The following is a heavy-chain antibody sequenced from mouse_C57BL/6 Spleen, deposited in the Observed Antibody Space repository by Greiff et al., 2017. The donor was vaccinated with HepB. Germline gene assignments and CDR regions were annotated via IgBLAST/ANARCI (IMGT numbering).Heavy chain of an antibody. J-gene: IGHJ3*01. CDR1: GFTFSSYA. CDR3: ASDYDYDLFAY. CDR2: ISDGGSYT. V-gene: IGHV5-4*03. D-gene: IGHD2-4*01. Sequence: EVKLVESGGGLVKPGGSLKLSCAASGFTFSSYAMSWVRQTPEKRLEWVATISDGGSYTYYPDNVKGRFTISRDNAKNNLYLQMSHLKSEDTAMYYCASDYDYDLFAYWGQGTLVTVSA.